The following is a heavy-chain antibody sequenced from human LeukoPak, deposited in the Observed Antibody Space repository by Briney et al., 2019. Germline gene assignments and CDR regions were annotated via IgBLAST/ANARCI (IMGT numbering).Heavy chain of an antibody. J-gene: IGHJ4*02. D-gene: IGHD3-22*01. CDR3: AKDRAHYYDSSGYYCVDY. Sequence: ASVKVSCKASGYTFTGYYMHWVRQAPGQGLEWMGWINPNNNGTNYPQKFQGRVTMTRDTSISTAYMQLSRLRSDDTAVYYCAKDRAHYYDSSGYYCVDYWGQGTLVTVSS. V-gene: IGHV1-2*02. CDR2: INPNNNGT. CDR1: GYTFTGYY.